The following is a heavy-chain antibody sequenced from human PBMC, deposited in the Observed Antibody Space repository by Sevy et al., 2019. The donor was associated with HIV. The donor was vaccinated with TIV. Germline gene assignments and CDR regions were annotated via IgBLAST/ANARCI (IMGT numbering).Heavy chain of an antibody. CDR3: ARSSYYDILTGYFYYFDY. CDR1: GYTFTSYG. J-gene: IGHJ4*02. V-gene: IGHV1-18*01. CDR2: ISAYNGNT. D-gene: IGHD3-9*01. Sequence: ASVKVSCKASGYTFTSYGISWVRQAPGQGLEWMGWISAYNGNTNYAQKLQGRVTMTTDTSTSTAYMELRSLRSDDTAVYYCARSSYYDILTGYFYYFDYWDQGTLVTVSS.